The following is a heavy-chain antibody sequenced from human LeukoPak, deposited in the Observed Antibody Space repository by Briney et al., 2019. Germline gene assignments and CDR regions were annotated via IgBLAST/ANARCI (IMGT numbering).Heavy chain of an antibody. J-gene: IGHJ4*02. CDR1: GFTFSSYS. CDR3: AKDYYSIS. Sequence: GRSLRLSCAASGFTFSSYSMNWVRQAPGKGLEWVSSISSSSSYTYYADSVKGRFTISRDNSKNTLYLQMNSLRAEDTAVYYCAKDYYSISGGQGTLVTVSS. D-gene: IGHD1-26*01. V-gene: IGHV3-21*04. CDR2: ISSSSSYT.